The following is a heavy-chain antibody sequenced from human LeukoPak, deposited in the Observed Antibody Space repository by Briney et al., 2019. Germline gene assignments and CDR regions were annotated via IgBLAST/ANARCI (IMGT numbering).Heavy chain of an antibody. V-gene: IGHV1-18*01. Sequence: GASVKVSCKPSGYTFTSYGIIWVRQAPGQGLEWMGWISAYNGNTNYAQKLQGRVTMTTGTSTSAAYMELRSLRSDDTAVYYCARRLDSSSWGYYYYMDVWGKGTTVTVSS. CDR2: ISAYNGNT. J-gene: IGHJ6*03. CDR3: ARRLDSSSWGYYYYMDV. CDR1: GYTFTSYG. D-gene: IGHD6-13*01.